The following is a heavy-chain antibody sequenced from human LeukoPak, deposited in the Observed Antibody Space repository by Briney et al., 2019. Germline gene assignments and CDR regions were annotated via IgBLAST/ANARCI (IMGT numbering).Heavy chain of an antibody. D-gene: IGHD6-19*01. Sequence: SETLSLTCAVYGGSFSGYYWSWIRQPPGKGLEWIGEINHSGSTNYNPSLKSRVTISVDTSKNQFSLKLSSVTAADTAVYYCARPAVAGTRWFDPWGQGTLVTVSS. CDR2: INHSGST. CDR1: GGSFSGYY. V-gene: IGHV4-34*01. CDR3: ARPAVAGTRWFDP. J-gene: IGHJ5*02.